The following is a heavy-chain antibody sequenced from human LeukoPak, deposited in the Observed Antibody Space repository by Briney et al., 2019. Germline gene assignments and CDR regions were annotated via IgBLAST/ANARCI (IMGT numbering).Heavy chain of an antibody. D-gene: IGHD1-26*01. V-gene: IGHV4-61*01. CDR3: ARILVGATTDY. J-gene: IGHJ4*02. Sequence: PSETLSLTCTVSGGSVSSASYYWSWIRQPPRGGLEWIGFIYYDGGTSYNPSLKSRVTLSVDTSKHQFSLKLTSVTAADSALYFCARILVGATTDYWGQGTLVTVSS. CDR2: IYYDGGT. CDR1: GGSVSSASYY.